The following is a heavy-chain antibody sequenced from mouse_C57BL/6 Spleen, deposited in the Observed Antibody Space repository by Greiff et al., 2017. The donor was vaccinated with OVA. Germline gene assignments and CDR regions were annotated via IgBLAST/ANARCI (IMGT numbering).Heavy chain of an antibody. CDR3: ARPDLRDYDMDY. Sequence: QVTLKESGPGILQPSQTLSLTCSFSGFSLSTFGMGVGWIRQPSGKGLEWLAHIWWDDDKYYNPALKSRLTISKDTSKSHVFLQIDNLDTADTATYYCARPDLRDYDMDYWGQGTTVTVSS. J-gene: IGHJ4*01. V-gene: IGHV8-8*01. D-gene: IGHD3-2*02. CDR2: IWWDDDK. CDR1: GFSLSTFGMG.